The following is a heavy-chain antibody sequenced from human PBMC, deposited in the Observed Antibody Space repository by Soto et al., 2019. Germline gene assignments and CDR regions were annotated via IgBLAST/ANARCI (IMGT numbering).Heavy chain of an antibody. V-gene: IGHV1-18*01. D-gene: IGHD4-17*01. CDR3: SRDVTTVTTVGSY. Sequence: QVLLVQSGAEVKKPGASVKVSCKASGYTFTCYGISWVRQAPGQGLEWMGWISSYNGNTNYAKKLQGRFTMTTDTSTSKAYMKLRTLRSDETAVYYCSRDVTTVTTVGSYWCQGTLVTVSS. J-gene: IGHJ4*02. CDR1: GYTFTCYG. CDR2: ISSYNGNT.